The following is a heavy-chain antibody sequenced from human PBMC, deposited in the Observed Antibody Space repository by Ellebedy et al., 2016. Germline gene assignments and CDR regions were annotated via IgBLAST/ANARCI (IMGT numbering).Heavy chain of an antibody. J-gene: IGHJ4*02. CDR2: ISSSGGST. D-gene: IGHD5-12*01. Sequence: GGSLRLSXSASGFTFSSYAMHWVRQAPGKGLEYVSAISSSGGSTYYADSVKGRFTISRDNSKNTLYLQMSSLRAEDTAVYYCVKGYSGDDSHWYYFDYWGQGTLVTVSS. V-gene: IGHV3-64D*06. CDR3: VKGYSGDDSHWYYFDY. CDR1: GFTFSSYA.